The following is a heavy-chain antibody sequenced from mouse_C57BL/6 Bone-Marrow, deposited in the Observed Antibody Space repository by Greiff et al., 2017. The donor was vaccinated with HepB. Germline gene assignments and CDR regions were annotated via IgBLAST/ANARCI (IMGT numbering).Heavy chain of an antibody. CDR2: IRSKSNNYAT. J-gene: IGHJ4*01. CDR1: GFSFNTYA. CDR3: VRFVYYYAMDY. V-gene: IGHV10-1*01. Sequence: GGGLVQPKGSLKLSCAASGFSFNTYAMNWVRRAPGKGLEWVARIRSKSNNYATYYADSVKDRFTISRDDSESMLYLQMNNLKTEDTAMYYCVRFVYYYAMDYWGQGTSVTVSS.